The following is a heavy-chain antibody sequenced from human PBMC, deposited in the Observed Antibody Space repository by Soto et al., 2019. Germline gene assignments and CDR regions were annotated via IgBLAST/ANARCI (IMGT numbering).Heavy chain of an antibody. J-gene: IGHJ4*02. V-gene: IGHV4-31*03. D-gene: IGHD3-22*01. CDR3: ARGGYSKEVYYDSSGYYDSLSFDY. CDR1: GGSISSGGYY. Sequence: TLSLTCTVSGGSISSGGYYWSWIRQHPGKGLEWIGYIYYSGSTYYNPSLKSRVTISVDTSKNQFSLKLSSVTAADTAVYYCARGGYSKEVYYDSSGYYDSLSFDYWGQGTLVTVSS. CDR2: IYYSGST.